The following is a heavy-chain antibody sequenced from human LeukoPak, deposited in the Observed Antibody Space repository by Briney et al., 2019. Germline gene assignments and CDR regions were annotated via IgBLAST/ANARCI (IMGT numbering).Heavy chain of an antibody. CDR3: ASGPSLGTTHPYFDY. CDR1: GYTFIDYY. D-gene: IGHD1-7*01. V-gene: IGHV1-2*02. Sequence: ASVKVSCKVSGYTFIDYYMHWVRRAPGQGLEWMGWINPNSGGTNYAQKFQGRVSMTRDTSISTAYMELSRLKSDDTAVYYCASGPSLGTTHPYFDYWGQETLLTVSS. CDR2: INPNSGGT. J-gene: IGHJ4*02.